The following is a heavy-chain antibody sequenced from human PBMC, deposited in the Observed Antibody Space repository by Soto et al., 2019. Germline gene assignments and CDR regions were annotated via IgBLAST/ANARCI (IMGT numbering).Heavy chain of an antibody. CDR1: GGSISSYY. J-gene: IGHJ4*02. D-gene: IGHD5-12*01. CDR2: IYYSGGT. V-gene: IGHV4-59*01. CDR3: ARAYGGYADY. Sequence: SETLSLTCTVSGGSISSYYWSWIRQPPGEGLEWIGYIYYSGGTNYNPSLKSRVTISVDTSKNQFSLKLNSVTAADTAVYYCARAYGGYADYWGQGALVT.